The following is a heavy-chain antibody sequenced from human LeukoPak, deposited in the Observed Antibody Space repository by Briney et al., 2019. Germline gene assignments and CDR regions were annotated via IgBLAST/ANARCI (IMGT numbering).Heavy chain of an antibody. CDR3: ATIFETGYSSSWYGGDSFDY. CDR1: GFTVSSNY. Sequence: GGSLRLSCAASGFTVSSNYMSWVRQAPGKGLEWVSVIYSGGSTYYADSVKGRFTISRDNSKNTLYLQMNSLRAEDTAVYYCATIFETGYSSSWYGGDSFDYWGQGTLVTVSS. V-gene: IGHV3-53*01. J-gene: IGHJ4*02. D-gene: IGHD6-13*01. CDR2: IYSGGST.